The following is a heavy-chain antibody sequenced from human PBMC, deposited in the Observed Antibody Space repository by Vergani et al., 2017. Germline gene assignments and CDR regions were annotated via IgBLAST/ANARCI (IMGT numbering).Heavy chain of an antibody. CDR3: AIDLRLLYNRFDP. CDR1: GFTFNQYG. Sequence: QVQLVESGGGVVQPGRSLRLSCAASGFTFNQYGMHWVRQAPGQGLEWMAVTWYDGNNKQYAASVKGRFTISRDNSKSTMYLQMNSLRAEDTGVYYCAIDLRLLYNRFDPWGQGTLVTVSS. J-gene: IGHJ5*02. CDR2: TWYDGNNK. D-gene: IGHD1-14*01. V-gene: IGHV3-33*01.